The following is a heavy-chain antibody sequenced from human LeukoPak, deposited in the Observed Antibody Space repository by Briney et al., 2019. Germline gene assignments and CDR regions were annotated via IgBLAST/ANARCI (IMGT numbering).Heavy chain of an antibody. CDR1: GGSISSYY. J-gene: IGHJ4*02. CDR2: ICYSGST. Sequence: SETLSLTCTVSGGSISSYYWSWIRQPPGKGLEWIGYICYSGSTNYNPSLKSRVTISVDTSKNQFSLKLSSVTAADTAVYYCARVTCYYDSSGYGSQYYFDYWGQGTLVTVSS. V-gene: IGHV4-59*01. CDR3: ARVTCYYDSSGYGSQYYFDY. D-gene: IGHD3-22*01.